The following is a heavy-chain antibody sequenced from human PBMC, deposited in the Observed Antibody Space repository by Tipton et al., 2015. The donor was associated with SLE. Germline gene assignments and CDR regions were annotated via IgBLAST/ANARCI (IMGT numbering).Heavy chain of an antibody. CDR1: GGSFSGYY. CDR3: ARAPGQLWPWDY. D-gene: IGHD5-18*01. V-gene: IGHV4-34*01. Sequence: LRLSCAVYGGSFSGYYWSWNRQTPGKGLEWIGEINHSGSTNYNPSLKSRVTISVDTSKNQFSLKVSSVTAADTAVYYCARAPGQLWPWDYWGQGTLVTVPS. CDR2: INHSGST. J-gene: IGHJ4*02.